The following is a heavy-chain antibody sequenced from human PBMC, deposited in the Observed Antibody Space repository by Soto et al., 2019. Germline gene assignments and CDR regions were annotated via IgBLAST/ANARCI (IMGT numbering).Heavy chain of an antibody. CDR2: IKQGGNEK. J-gene: IGHJ6*02. Sequence: PGGSLRLSCAASGFSFSTYLMSWVRQAPGKGLEWVANIKQGGNEKFYVDSVKGRFTISRDNDKKSLYLQMDSLRVEDTAVYYCVGALTYEVPYYHYGMDVWGQGTTVTVSS. CDR3: VGALTYEVPYYHYGMDV. V-gene: IGHV3-7*01. CDR1: GFSFSTYL. D-gene: IGHD3-16*01.